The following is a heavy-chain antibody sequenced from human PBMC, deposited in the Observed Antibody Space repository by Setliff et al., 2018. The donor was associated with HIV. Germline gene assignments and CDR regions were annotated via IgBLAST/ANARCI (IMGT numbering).Heavy chain of an antibody. J-gene: IGHJ4*01. Sequence: GGSLRLSCAASGFTFNTNAMSWVRQAPGKGLEWVSVISGSGGSTFYADSVKGRFTISRDNSKNTLYLQMNRLRVEDTAVYYCAKDGISGGAYPPYYFDYWGHGTLVTVSS. CDR1: GFTFNTNA. CDR2: ISGSGGST. CDR3: AKDGISGGAYPPYYFDY. V-gene: IGHV3-23*01. D-gene: IGHD2-15*01.